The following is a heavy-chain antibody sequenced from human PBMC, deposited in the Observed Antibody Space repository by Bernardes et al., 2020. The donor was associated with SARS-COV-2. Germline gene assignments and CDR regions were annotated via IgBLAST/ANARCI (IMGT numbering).Heavy chain of an antibody. V-gene: IGHV3-23*01. Sequence: GGSLRPSCAASGFTFNNYAMSWVRQAPGKGLEWVSSVSGGSANTYYADSVKGRFTISRDNSKDTLYLQLNSRRAEDMAVYYCAKDGGGWYSSGWYYFDYWGKGTLVTVSS. CDR3: AKDGGGWYSSGWYYFDY. D-gene: IGHD6-19*01. CDR1: GFTFNNYA. CDR2: VSGGSANT. J-gene: IGHJ4*02.